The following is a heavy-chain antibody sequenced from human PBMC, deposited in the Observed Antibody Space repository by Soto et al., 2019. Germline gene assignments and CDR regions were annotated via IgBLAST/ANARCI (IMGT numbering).Heavy chain of an antibody. D-gene: IGHD3-3*01. V-gene: IGHV4-4*07. Sequence: NLDLTCTVSGGSISSYYWSWIRQPAGKGLEWIGRIYTSGSTNYNPSLKSRVTMSVDTSKNQFSLKLSSVTAADTAVYYCARGSHPPYYVFWRCYYEPEVIDICGKGTPVTVS. CDR1: GGSISSYY. J-gene: IGHJ3*02. CDR2: IYTSGST. CDR3: ARGSHPPYYVFWRCYYEPEVIDI.